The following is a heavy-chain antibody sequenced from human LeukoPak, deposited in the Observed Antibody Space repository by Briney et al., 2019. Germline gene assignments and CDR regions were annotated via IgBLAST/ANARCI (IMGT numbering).Heavy chain of an antibody. J-gene: IGHJ4*02. Sequence: PSETLSLTCTGSGGSISSYYWSWIRQPAGKGLEWIGRIYTSGSTNYNPSLKSRVTMSVDTSKNQFSLKLSSVTAADTAVYYCARERGVVVVAATPDYWGQGTLVTVSS. CDR1: GGSISSYY. CDR2: IYTSGST. D-gene: IGHD2-15*01. V-gene: IGHV4-4*07. CDR3: ARERGVVVVAATPDY.